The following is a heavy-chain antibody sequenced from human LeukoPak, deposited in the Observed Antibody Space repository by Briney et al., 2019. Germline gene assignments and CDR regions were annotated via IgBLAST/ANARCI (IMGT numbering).Heavy chain of an antibody. Sequence: GRSLRLSCAASGFTFSSYGMHWVRQAPGKGLEWVAVISYDGSNKYYADSVKGRFTISRDNSKNTLYLQMNSLRAEDTAVYYCAKLSGYYDSSGYDSYDYWGQGTLVTVSS. CDR1: GFTFSSYG. CDR2: ISYDGSNK. J-gene: IGHJ4*02. D-gene: IGHD3-22*01. CDR3: AKLSGYYDSSGYDSYDY. V-gene: IGHV3-30*18.